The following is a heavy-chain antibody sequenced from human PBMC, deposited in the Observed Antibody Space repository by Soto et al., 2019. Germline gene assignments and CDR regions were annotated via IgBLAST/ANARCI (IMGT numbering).Heavy chain of an antibody. CDR3: ARSVEGHFDY. J-gene: IGHJ4*02. Sequence: EVQLVESGGGLVQPGGSLRLSCAASGFTFSIYSMNWVRQAPGKGLEWVSYITSDRKTIHYADSVKGRFTIFRDSAKNSLYLQMNSLRDEDTAVDYCARSVEGHFDYWGQGTLFPVSS. CDR1: GFTFSIYS. CDR2: ITSDRKTI. V-gene: IGHV3-48*02. D-gene: IGHD6-19*01.